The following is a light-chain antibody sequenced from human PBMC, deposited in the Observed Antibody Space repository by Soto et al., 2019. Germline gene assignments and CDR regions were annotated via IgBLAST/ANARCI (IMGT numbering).Light chain of an antibody. V-gene: IGKV1-5*03. Sequence: DIPLTQSPSTLSASVGDRVTITCRASQSINSWLAWYQQKPGRAPNLLMYKASSLESGVPSRFSGSGFGTEFTLTITSLQPDDFASYYCQQYKTYPWTFGQGTKVEIK. J-gene: IGKJ1*01. CDR2: KAS. CDR3: QQYKTYPWT. CDR1: QSINSW.